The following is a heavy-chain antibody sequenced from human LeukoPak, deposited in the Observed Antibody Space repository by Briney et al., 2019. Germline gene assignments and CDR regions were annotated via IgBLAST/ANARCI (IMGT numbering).Heavy chain of an antibody. CDR2: IYSGGST. J-gene: IGHJ6*02. Sequence: GGSLRLSCAASGFTFSNYWMSWVRLAPGKGLEWVSVIYSGGSTYYADSVKGRFTISRDNSKNTLYLQMNSLRAEDTAVYYCAREAYYYDSSGYYYDYGMDVWGQGTTVTVSS. D-gene: IGHD3-22*01. V-gene: IGHV3-66*01. CDR1: GFTFSNYW. CDR3: AREAYYYDSSGYYYDYGMDV.